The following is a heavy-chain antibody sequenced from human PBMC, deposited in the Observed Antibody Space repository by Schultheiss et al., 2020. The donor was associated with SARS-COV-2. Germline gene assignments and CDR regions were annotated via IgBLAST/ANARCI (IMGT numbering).Heavy chain of an antibody. D-gene: IGHD3-3*01. CDR2: IGFSGGST. CDR3: AEAVVNGDFWSGHSWFDP. J-gene: IGHJ5*02. Sequence: GGSLRLSCAASGFTFSSYGMHWVRQAPGKGLEWVSGIGFSGGSTYYADSVKGRFTISRDNSKNTVYLQMSSLRAEDTAVYYCAEAVVNGDFWSGHSWFDPWGQGTLVTVSS. CDR1: GFTFSSYG. V-gene: IGHV3-NL1*01.